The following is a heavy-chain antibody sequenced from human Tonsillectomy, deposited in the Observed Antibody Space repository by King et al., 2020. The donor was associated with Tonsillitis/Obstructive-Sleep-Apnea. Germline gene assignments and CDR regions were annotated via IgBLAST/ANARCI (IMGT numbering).Heavy chain of an antibody. CDR3: AKVAGSYYYDSSGYSTGGGFDY. CDR2: SSGSGGSI. Sequence: VQLVESGGGLVQPGGSLRLSCAASGFTFSSYAMSWVRQAPGKELEWVSASSGSGGSIYHADSVKGRFTISRDNSKNTLYLQMNSLRAEDTAVYYCAKVAGSYYYDSSGYSTGGGFDYWGQGTLVTVSS. D-gene: IGHD3-22*01. CDR1: GFTFSSYA. V-gene: IGHV3-23*04. J-gene: IGHJ4*02.